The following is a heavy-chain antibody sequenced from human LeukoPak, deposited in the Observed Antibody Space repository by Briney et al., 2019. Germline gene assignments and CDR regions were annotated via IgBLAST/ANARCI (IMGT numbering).Heavy chain of an antibody. CDR1: GYSISSGYY. CDR3: ARGRLRFDY. V-gene: IGHV4-38-2*02. CDR2: IYHSGST. Sequence: SETLSLTCTVSGYSISSGYYWGWIRQPPGKGLEWIGSIYHSGSTNYNPSLKSRVTISVDTSKNQFSLKLSSVTAADTAVYYCARGRLRFDYWGQGTLVTVSS. J-gene: IGHJ4*02. D-gene: IGHD4-17*01.